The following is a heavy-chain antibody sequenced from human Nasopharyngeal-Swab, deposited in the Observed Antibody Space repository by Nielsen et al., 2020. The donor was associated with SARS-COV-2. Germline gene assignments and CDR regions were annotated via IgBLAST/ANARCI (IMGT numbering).Heavy chain of an antibody. CDR2: INPSGGST. D-gene: IGHD3-22*01. Sequence: WARQAPGQGFEWMGIINPSGGSTSYAQKLQGRVTMTRDTSTSTVYMELSSLRSEDTAVYYCARDKSMIVVVITTHPYGMDVWGQGTTITVSS. V-gene: IGHV1-46*01. J-gene: IGHJ6*02. CDR3: ARDKSMIVVVITTHPYGMDV.